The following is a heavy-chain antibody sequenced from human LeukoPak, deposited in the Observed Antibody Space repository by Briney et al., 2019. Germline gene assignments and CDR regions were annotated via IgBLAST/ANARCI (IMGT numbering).Heavy chain of an antibody. Sequence: PSETLSLTCTVSGLSGDTITSSNNCWGWIRQPPGKGLEWIGEINHSGSSNYNPSLKSRVTISVDTSKNQFSLKLSSVTAADTAVYYCARSGTYQHSSSYDYWGQGTLVTVSS. CDR2: INHSGSS. CDR3: ARSGTYQHSSSYDY. J-gene: IGHJ4*02. D-gene: IGHD6-13*01. CDR1: GDTITSSNNC. V-gene: IGHV4-39*07.